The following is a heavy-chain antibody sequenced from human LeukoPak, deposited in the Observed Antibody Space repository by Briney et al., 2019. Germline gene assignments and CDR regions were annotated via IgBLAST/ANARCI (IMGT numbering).Heavy chain of an antibody. V-gene: IGHV1-18*01. J-gene: IGHJ4*02. CDR2: ITPYNGHT. D-gene: IGHD2-2*01. Sequence: ASVKVSCEASGYTFTNYGISWVRQAPGQGLEWMGGITPYNGHTHNAQKIQNRVTMTTNTSTNTAYMDLRSLRSDDTAVYYCARVWGYCGNTNCYQSFDYWGQGTLVTVTS. CDR1: GYTFTNYG. CDR3: ARVWGYCGNTNCYQSFDY.